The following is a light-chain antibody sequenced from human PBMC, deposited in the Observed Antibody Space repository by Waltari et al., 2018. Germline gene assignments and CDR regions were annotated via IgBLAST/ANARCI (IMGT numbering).Light chain of an antibody. Sequence: DIQMTQSPSTLSASVGDRVTITCRASQSISSWLAWYQQKPGKAPKLLFYQASSLESGVPSRFSGSGSGTEFTLTISSLQPDDFATYYCQQYNSYWGTFGQGTKLEIK. V-gene: IGKV1-5*03. J-gene: IGKJ2*02. CDR3: QQYNSYWGT. CDR2: QAS. CDR1: QSISSW.